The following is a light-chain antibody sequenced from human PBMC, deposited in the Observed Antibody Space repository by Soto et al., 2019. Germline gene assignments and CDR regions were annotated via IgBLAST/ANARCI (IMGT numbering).Light chain of an antibody. V-gene: IGKV1-5*01. CDR2: DAS. Sequence: DIQMTQSPSTLSASVGDRVTITCRASQSIGGWLAWYQQKPGKAPKLLIYDASGLESGVPSRFSGSGSGTEFTLTISSLQPEDFVTYYCQQYNSYSPYTFGQGTNLEIK. J-gene: IGKJ2*01. CDR3: QQYNSYSPYT. CDR1: QSIGGW.